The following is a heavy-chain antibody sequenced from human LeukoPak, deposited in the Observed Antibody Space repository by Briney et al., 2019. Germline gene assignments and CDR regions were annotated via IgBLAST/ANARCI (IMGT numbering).Heavy chain of an antibody. CDR2: INPNSGGT. CDR3: ATADIVVVTDPYYFDY. CDR1: GYTFTGYY. J-gene: IGHJ4*02. Sequence: ASVKVSCKASGYTFTGYYMHWVRQAPGQGLEWMGWINPNSGGTNYAQKFQGWVTMTRDTSISTAYMELRRLRSEDTAVYYCATADIVVVTDPYYFDYWGQGTLVTVSS. D-gene: IGHD2-21*02. V-gene: IGHV1-2*04.